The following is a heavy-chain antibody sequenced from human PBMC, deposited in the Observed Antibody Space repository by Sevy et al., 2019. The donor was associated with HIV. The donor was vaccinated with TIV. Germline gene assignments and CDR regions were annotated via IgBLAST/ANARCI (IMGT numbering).Heavy chain of an antibody. D-gene: IGHD2-2*01. Sequence: GGSLRLSCAASGFTLSDYYMNWVRQAPGKGLEWVSSISSRSSHIHYADSVRGRFTISRDNAKNSLYLQMNSLRVDDTAVYFCARDGGCSSTSCLLYFDSWGQGALVTVSS. V-gene: IGHV3-21*01. CDR3: ARDGGCSSTSCLLYFDS. CDR1: GFTLSDYY. CDR2: ISSRSSHI. J-gene: IGHJ4*02.